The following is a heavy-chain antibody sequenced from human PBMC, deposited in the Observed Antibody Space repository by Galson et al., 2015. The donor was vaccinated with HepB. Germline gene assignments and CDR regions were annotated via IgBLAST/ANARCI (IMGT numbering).Heavy chain of an antibody. CDR1: GGTFSSYA. J-gene: IGHJ3*02. V-gene: IGHV1-69*13. CDR2: IIPIFGTA. CDR3: ARDYRLITFGGVRTHDAFDI. Sequence: SVKVSCKASGGTFSSYAISWVRQAPGQGLEWMGGIIPIFGTANYAQKFQGRVTITADESTSTAYMELSSLRSEDTAVYYCARDYRLITFGGVRTHDAFDIWGQGTMVTVSS. D-gene: IGHD3-16*01.